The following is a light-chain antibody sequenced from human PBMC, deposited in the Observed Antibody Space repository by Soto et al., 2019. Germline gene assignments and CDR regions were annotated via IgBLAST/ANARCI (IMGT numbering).Light chain of an antibody. Sequence: EIVFTQSPGTLSLSPGERATLSCRASHSVSSTYLIWYQQKPGQAPRLLIFGASTRAPGIPDRFSGSGFGTDFTLTISSLQSEDFAVYFCQQYGRTPLTFGGGTKVDI. V-gene: IGKV3-20*01. J-gene: IGKJ4*01. CDR1: HSVSSTY. CDR3: QQYGRTPLT. CDR2: GAS.